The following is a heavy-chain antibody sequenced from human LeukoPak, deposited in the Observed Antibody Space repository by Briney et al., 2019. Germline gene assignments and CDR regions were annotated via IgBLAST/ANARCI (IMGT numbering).Heavy chain of an antibody. V-gene: IGHV3-21*01. J-gene: IGHJ4*02. CDR3: ARGRRDTAMVSDY. D-gene: IGHD5-18*01. Sequence: PGGSLRLXCAASGFTFSSYSMNWVRQAPGKGLEWVSSISSSSSYIYYADSVKGRFTISRDNAKNSLYLQMNSLRAEDTAVYYCARGRRDTAMVSDYWGQGTLVTVSS. CDR1: GFTFSSYS. CDR2: ISSSSSYI.